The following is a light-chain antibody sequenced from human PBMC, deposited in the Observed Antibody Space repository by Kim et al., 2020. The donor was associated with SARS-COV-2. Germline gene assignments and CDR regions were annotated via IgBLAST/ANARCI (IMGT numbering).Light chain of an antibody. CDR2: LGS. CDR1: QSLLHSNGYNY. J-gene: IGKJ4*01. V-gene: IGKV2-28*01. CDR3: MQSLQTPLT. Sequence: PASISCRTSQSLLHSNGYNYLDWYLQKPGQSPQLLIYLGSNRASGVPDRFSGIISGTDFTLKISRVEAEDVGVYYCMQSLQTPLTFGGGTKVDIK.